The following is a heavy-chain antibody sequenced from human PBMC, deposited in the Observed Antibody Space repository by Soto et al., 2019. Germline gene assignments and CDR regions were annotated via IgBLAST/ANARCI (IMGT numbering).Heavy chain of an antibody. CDR3: AKDSTVTTSLYSYYYGLDV. CDR2: ISGRGGST. CDR1: GFTFSNYA. Sequence: EVQLLESGGGLVQPGGSLRLSCTASGFTFSNYAMSWVRQAPDKGLEWVSAISGRGGSTYYADSVKGRFTISRDNSKNMLCLQMNSLRAEDTALDYCAKDSTVTTSLYSYYYGLDVWGQGTTVTVSS. V-gene: IGHV3-23*01. D-gene: IGHD4-17*01. J-gene: IGHJ6*02.